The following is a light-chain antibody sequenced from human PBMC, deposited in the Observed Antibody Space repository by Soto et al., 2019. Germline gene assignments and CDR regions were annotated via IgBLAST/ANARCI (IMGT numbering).Light chain of an antibody. V-gene: IGKV3-11*01. CDR3: QQRSNWPRK. CDR1: QSVSSY. CDR2: DAS. J-gene: IGKJ1*01. Sequence: EIVLTQSPATLSLSPVERATLSCRASQSVSSYLAWYQQKPGQAPRLLIYDASNRATGIPARFSGSGSGTDFTLTIRSIEPEDFAVYYCQQRSNWPRKFGQGSKVEIK.